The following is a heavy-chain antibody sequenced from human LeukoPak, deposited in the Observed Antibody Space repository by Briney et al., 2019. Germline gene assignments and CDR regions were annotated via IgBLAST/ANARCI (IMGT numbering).Heavy chain of an antibody. CDR2: IKEDGSDK. J-gene: IGHJ4*02. Sequence: PGGSLRLSCAASGFTFSNYWMSWVRQTPGKGLEWVANIKEDGSDKYYVDSLKGRFTISRDNSKNTVYLQMNSLRAEDTAVYYCAKESGYYHYWGQGTQVTVSS. V-gene: IGHV3-7*03. CDR3: AKESGYYHY. D-gene: IGHD3-3*01. CDR1: GFTFSNYW.